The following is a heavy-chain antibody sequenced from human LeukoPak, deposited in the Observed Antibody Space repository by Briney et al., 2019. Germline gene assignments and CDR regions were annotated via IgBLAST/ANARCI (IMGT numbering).Heavy chain of an antibody. J-gene: IGHJ4*02. CDR1: GGSISSGGYS. V-gene: IGHV4-30-2*01. Sequence: PSETLSLTCAVSGGSISSGGYSWIWIRQPPGKGLEWIGYIYHSGSTYYNPSLKSRVTISVDRSKNQFSLKLSSVTAADTAVYYCARGYGDYDYWGQGTLVTVSS. D-gene: IGHD4-17*01. CDR2: IYHSGST. CDR3: ARGYGDYDY.